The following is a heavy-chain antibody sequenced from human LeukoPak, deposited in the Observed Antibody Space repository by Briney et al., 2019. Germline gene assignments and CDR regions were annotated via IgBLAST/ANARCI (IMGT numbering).Heavy chain of an antibody. D-gene: IGHD3-3*01. Sequence: ASVKVSCKASGYTFTGYYMHWVRQAPGQGLEWMGWINPNSGGTNYAQKFQGRVTMTRDTSISTAYMELSRLRSDDTAVYYCARPDPDFWSGYYTRGYFDYWGQGTLVTVSS. CDR2: INPNSGGT. J-gene: IGHJ4*02. V-gene: IGHV1-2*02. CDR3: ARPDPDFWSGYYTRGYFDY. CDR1: GYTFTGYY.